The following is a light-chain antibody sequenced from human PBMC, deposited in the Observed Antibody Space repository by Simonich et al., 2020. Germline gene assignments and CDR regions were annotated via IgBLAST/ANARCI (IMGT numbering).Light chain of an antibody. CDR3: MQSIQLPLT. CDR2: EVS. CDR1: QSVLYSSNNKNY. V-gene: IGKV2D-29*02. J-gene: IGKJ4*01. Sequence: DIVMTQSPDSLAVSLGERATINCKSSQSVLYSSNNKNYLACNLQKPGQSPQLLIYEVSNRFSGVPDRFSGSGSGTDFTLKISRVEAEDVGVYYCMQSIQLPLTFGGGTKVEIK.